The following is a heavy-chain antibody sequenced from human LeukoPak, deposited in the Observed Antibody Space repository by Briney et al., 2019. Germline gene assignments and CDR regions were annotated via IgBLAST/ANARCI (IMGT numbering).Heavy chain of an antibody. CDR3: ARTKYYYGSGSYYNPFSDY. Sequence: ASVKVSCKASGYTFTSYGISWVRQARGQGLEWMGWISADNGNTNYAQKLQGRVTMTTDTSTSTAYMELRSLRSDDTAVYYCARTKYYYGSGSYYNPFSDYWGQGTLVTVSS. CDR2: ISADNGNT. CDR1: GYTFTSYG. D-gene: IGHD3-10*01. V-gene: IGHV1-18*01. J-gene: IGHJ4*02.